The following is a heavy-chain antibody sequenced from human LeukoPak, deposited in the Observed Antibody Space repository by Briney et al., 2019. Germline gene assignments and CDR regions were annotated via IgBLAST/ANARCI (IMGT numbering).Heavy chain of an antibody. J-gene: IGHJ4*02. CDR1: GFTLSSYA. V-gene: IGHV3-23*01. D-gene: IGHD2-21*02. CDR3: AKTPRGVTAPIDY. Sequence: PGGSLRLSCAASGFTLSSYAMSWVRQAPGKGLEWVSAISDSGNTYHADSVKGRFTISRDNSKNTLYLQMNSLRAEDTAVYYCAKTPRGVTAPIDYWGQGTLVTVSS. CDR2: ISDSGNT.